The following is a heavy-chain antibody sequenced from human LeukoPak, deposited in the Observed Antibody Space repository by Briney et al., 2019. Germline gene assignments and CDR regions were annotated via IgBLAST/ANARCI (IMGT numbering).Heavy chain of an antibody. J-gene: IGHJ3*02. CDR1: GFTFSTFW. V-gene: IGHV3-7*01. D-gene: IGHD3-3*01. CDR2: IKPDGTEK. Sequence: GGSLRLSCAASGFTFSTFWLSWVRQAPGKGLEWVANIKPDGTEKHYVDSAKGRFTISRDNAKNSVFLQMNSLRAEDTAVYYCARERRITIFGVVETDACDIWGQGTKVTVSS. CDR3: ARERRITIFGVVETDACDI.